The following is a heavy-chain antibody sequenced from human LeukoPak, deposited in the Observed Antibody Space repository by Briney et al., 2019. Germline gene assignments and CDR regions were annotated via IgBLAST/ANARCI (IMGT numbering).Heavy chain of an antibody. Sequence: GGSLRLSCAASGFTFSSYSMNWVRQAPGKGLEWVSYISSSSSTIYYADSVKGRFTISGDNAKNSLYLQMNSLRGEDTAVYYCAREGRQRGYSGYDYYYYYMDVWGKGTTVTVSS. CDR1: GFTFSSYS. V-gene: IGHV3-48*01. J-gene: IGHJ6*03. CDR2: ISSSSSTI. CDR3: AREGRQRGYSGYDYYYYYMDV. D-gene: IGHD5-12*01.